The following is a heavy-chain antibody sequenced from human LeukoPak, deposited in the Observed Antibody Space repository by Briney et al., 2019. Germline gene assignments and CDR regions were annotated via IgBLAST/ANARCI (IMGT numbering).Heavy chain of an antibody. CDR2: ISGSGGST. Sequence: GGSLRLSCAASGFTFSSYGMSWVRQAPGKGLEWVSAISGSGGSTYYADSVKGRFTISRDNSKNTLYLQMNSLRAEDTDVYYCAKALVVAATLGAFDIWGQGTLVTVSS. CDR1: GFTFSSYG. CDR3: AKALVVAATLGAFDI. D-gene: IGHD2-15*01. V-gene: IGHV3-23*01. J-gene: IGHJ4*02.